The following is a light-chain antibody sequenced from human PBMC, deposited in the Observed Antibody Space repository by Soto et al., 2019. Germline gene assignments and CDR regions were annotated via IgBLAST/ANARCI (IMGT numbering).Light chain of an antibody. CDR2: GAS. Sequence: EVVLTQSPGTLSLSPGSRATLSCRASQVVSSTYLAWYQQRPGQAPRLLIYGASSRATGIPDRFSGGGSETDFTLTISRLESEESAEYYCQQYGISPFTFGGGTKVEI. CDR1: QVVSSTY. J-gene: IGKJ4*01. CDR3: QQYGISPFT. V-gene: IGKV3-20*01.